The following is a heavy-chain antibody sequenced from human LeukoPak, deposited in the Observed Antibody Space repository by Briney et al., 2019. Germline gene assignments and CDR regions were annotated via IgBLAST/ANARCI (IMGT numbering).Heavy chain of an antibody. CDR2: ISNDGTTI. CDR3: ARDRRPSSWLGVGP. J-gene: IGHJ5*02. D-gene: IGHD6-13*01. Sequence: PGGSLRLSCAASGFTFSNYNMNWVRQAPGKGLEWLSYISNDGTTIYYADSVKGRFTISRDNAKNSLHLQMNSLRAGDTAVYYCARDRRPSSWLGVGPWGQGTLVTVSS. CDR1: GFTFSNYN. V-gene: IGHV3-48*04.